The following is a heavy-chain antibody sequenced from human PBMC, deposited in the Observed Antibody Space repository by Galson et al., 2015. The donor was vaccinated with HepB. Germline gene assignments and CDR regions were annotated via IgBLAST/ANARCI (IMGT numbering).Heavy chain of an antibody. CDR1: GFTFNSYA. Sequence: LRLSCAASGFTFNSYAMNWVRQAPGKGLEWVSTISGSDGSTFYADSVKGRFTISRDNSKNTLYLQMNSLRAEDTAVYYCAKDRTQWLAPYHFDYWGQGTLVTVSS. V-gene: IGHV3-23*01. J-gene: IGHJ4*02. CDR3: AKDRTQWLAPYHFDY. D-gene: IGHD6-19*01. CDR2: ISGSDGST.